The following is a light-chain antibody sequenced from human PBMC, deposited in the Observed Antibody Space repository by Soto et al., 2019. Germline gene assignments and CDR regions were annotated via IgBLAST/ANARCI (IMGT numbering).Light chain of an antibody. V-gene: IGKV1-5*01. CDR1: QSISSW. CDR2: DAS. CDR3: QQYGYLVT. J-gene: IGKJ4*01. Sequence: DIQITHSPSTLSASVGDRDTITCRASQSISSWLAWYQQKPGKAPKLLIYDASSVESGVPSRFSGSGSGTDFTLTISRLEPEDFAMYYCQQYGYLVTFGGGTKVDIK.